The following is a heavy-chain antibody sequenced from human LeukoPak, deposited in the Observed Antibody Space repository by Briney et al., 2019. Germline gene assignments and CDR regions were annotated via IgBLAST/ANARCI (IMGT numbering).Heavy chain of an antibody. CDR1: GGSISSGDYY. CDR2: IYYSGST. Sequence: PSETLSLTCSVSGGSISSGDYYWSWIRQPPGKGLEWIGYIYYSGSTYYNPSLKSRVTISVDTSKNQFSLKLSSVTAADTAVYYCARGVYDILTGYHNWFDPWGQGTLVTVSS. V-gene: IGHV4-30-4*02. CDR3: ARGVYDILTGYHNWFDP. J-gene: IGHJ5*02. D-gene: IGHD3-9*01.